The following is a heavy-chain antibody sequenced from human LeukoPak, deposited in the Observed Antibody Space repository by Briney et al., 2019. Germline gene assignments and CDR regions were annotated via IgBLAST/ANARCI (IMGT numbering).Heavy chain of an antibody. D-gene: IGHD3-22*01. CDR3: ARGVYDSSGYYLGYYYYYMDV. CDR1: GGSISSSSYY. CDR2: IYYSGST. Sequence: SETLSLTCTVSGGSISSSSYYWGWIRQPPGKGLEWIGSIYYSGSTYYNPSLKSRVTISVDTSKNQFSLKLSSVTAADTAVYYCARGVYDSSGYYLGYYYYYMDVWGKGTTVTVSS. J-gene: IGHJ6*03. V-gene: IGHV4-39*07.